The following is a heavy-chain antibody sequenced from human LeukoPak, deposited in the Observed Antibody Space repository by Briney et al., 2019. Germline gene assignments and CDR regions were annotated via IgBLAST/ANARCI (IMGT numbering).Heavy chain of an antibody. Sequence: ASVKVSCKASRYTFTSYDINWVRQAPGQGLEWMGWMNPNSGNTGYAQKFQDRVTITRNTSISTPYMELNSLRSEETAVYYCAREYYDILAGIYYFGYWGQRALVTVSS. CDR2: MNPNSGNT. CDR3: AREYYDILAGIYYFGY. D-gene: IGHD3-9*01. CDR1: RYTFTSYD. V-gene: IGHV1-8*03. J-gene: IGHJ4*02.